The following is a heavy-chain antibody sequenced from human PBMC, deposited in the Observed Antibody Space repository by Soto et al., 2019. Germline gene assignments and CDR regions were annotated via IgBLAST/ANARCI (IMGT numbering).Heavy chain of an antibody. J-gene: IGHJ4*02. CDR1: GGTFSSYT. CDR2: IIPILGIA. Sequence: QVKMVQSGAEVKKPGSSVKVSCKASGGTFSSYTISWVRQAPGQGLEWMGRIIPILGIANYAQKFQGRVTITADKSTSTAYMELSSLRSEDTAVYYFARTLYSSSWYVLWGQGTLVTVSS. CDR3: ARTLYSSSWYVL. V-gene: IGHV1-69*02. D-gene: IGHD6-13*01.